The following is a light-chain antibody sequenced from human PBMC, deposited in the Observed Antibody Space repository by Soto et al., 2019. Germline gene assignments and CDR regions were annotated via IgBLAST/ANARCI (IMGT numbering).Light chain of an antibody. Sequence: EIVFTQSPGTLSLSPGERATLSCRASQSVSSTYIAWYQQNPGRAPRLLIYGASSRATGTPDRVSGSGSGTDVLLTISRLETEDFAVYFWQQYGRSPPFTFGQGTKVEIK. CDR2: GAS. V-gene: IGKV3-20*01. J-gene: IGKJ2*01. CDR3: QQYGRSPPFT. CDR1: QSVSSTY.